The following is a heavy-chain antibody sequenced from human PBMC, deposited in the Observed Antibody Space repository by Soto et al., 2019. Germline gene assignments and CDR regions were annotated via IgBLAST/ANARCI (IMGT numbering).Heavy chain of an antibody. CDR2: ISWNSGSI. CDR1: GFTFDDYA. CDR3: AKGRIAARLGTVDY. D-gene: IGHD6-6*01. Sequence: GGSLRLSCAASGFTFDDYAMHWVRQAPGKGLEWVSGISWNSGSIGYADSVKGRFTISRDNAKNSLYLQMNSLRAEDTALYYCAKGRIAARLGTVDYWGQGTLVTVSS. J-gene: IGHJ4*02. V-gene: IGHV3-9*01.